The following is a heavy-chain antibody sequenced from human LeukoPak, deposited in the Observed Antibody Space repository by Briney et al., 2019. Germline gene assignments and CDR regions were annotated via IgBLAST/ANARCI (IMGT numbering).Heavy chain of an antibody. CDR2: INHSGST. V-gene: IGHV4-34*01. CDR1: GGSFSGYY. Sequence: PSETLSLTCAVYGGSFSGYYWSWIRQPPGKGLEWIGEINHSGSTNYNPSLKSRVTISVDTSKNQFSLKLSSVTAADTAVYYCASRGVVEGYYYYGMDVWGQGTTVTVSS. CDR3: ASRGVVEGYYYYGMDV. J-gene: IGHJ6*02. D-gene: IGHD3-3*01.